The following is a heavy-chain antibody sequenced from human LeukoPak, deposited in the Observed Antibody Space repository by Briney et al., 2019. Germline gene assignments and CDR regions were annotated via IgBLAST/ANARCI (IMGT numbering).Heavy chain of an antibody. CDR3: AVAYGGYDWEVGFDY. CDR1: GFTFSRYA. J-gene: IGHJ4*02. CDR2: ISTSGGST. Sequence: PGGSLRLSCAASGFTFSRYALRWVRQAPGKGLEYVSSISTSGGSTYYANSVKGRFTIPRDNSKNTLFLQLGSLRAEDMAVYYCAVAYGGYDWEVGFDYWGQGALVTVSS. D-gene: IGHD5-12*01. V-gene: IGHV3-64*01.